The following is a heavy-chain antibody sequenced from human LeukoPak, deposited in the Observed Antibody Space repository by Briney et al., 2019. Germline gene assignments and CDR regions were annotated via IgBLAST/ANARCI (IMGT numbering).Heavy chain of an antibody. CDR3: AKDRSYDILTGYDGRYGMDV. D-gene: IGHD3-9*01. CDR1: GFTFDDYA. Sequence: GRSLRLSCAASGFTFDDYAMHWVRQAPGKGLEWVSGISWNSGSIGYADSVKGRFTISRDNAKNSLYLQMNSLRAEDTALYYCAKDRSYDILTGYDGRYGMDVWGQGTTVTVSS. V-gene: IGHV3-9*01. J-gene: IGHJ6*02. CDR2: ISWNSGSI.